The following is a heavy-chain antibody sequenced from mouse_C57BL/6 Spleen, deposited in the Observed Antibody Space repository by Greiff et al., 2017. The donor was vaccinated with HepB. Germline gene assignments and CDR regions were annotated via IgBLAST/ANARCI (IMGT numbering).Heavy chain of an antibody. V-gene: IGHV1-59*01. D-gene: IGHD2-1*01. CDR1: GYTFTSYW. CDR3: ARGPYGNYGWFAY. J-gene: IGHJ3*01. CDR2: IDPSDSYT. Sequence: QVQLQQPGAELVRPGTSVKLSCKASGYTFTSYWMHWVKQRPGHGLEWIGVIDPSDSYTNYNQKFKGKATLTVDTSSSTAYMQLSSLTSEDSAVYYCARGPYGNYGWFAYWGQGTLVTVSA.